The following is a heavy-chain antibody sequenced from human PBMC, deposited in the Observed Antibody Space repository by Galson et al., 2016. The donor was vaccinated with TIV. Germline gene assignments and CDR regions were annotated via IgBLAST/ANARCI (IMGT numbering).Heavy chain of an antibody. J-gene: IGHJ5*02. CDR2: ISYDETIK. Sequence: SLRVSCATSGFTFSGYTMHWVRQAPGKGLEWVAFISYDETIKNYADSVKGRFTISRDNSKSTVYLQMNSLGGEDTAVYYCARRCSDGCNHFVDQWGQGTLVTVSS. V-gene: IGHV3-30*03. CDR1: GFTFSGYT. D-gene: IGHD5-24*01. CDR3: ARRCSDGCNHFVDQ.